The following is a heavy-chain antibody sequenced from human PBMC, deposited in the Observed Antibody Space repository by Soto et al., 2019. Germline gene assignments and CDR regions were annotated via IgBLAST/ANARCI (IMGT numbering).Heavy chain of an antibody. CDR2: IYYSGST. Sequence: SETLSLTCTVSGGSISSYYWSWIRQPPGKGLEWIGYIYYSGSTNYNPSLKSRVTISVDTSKNQFSLKLSSVTAADTAVYYCAIDRNKYSSTWTFDSWGQGTLVTVSS. J-gene: IGHJ4*02. CDR3: AIDRNKYSSTWTFDS. CDR1: GGSISSYY. V-gene: IGHV4-59*01. D-gene: IGHD6-13*01.